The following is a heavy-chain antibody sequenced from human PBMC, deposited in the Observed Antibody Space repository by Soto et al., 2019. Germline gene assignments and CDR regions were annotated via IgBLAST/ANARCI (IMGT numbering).Heavy chain of an antibody. V-gene: IGHV3-23*01. Sequence: GGSLRLSCAAAGFSFSSYAMSWVRQAPGKGLEWVSAISGSGGSTYYADSVKGRFTISRDNSKNTLYLQMNSLRAEDTAVYYCAKDQSDVVVVQAAAADDAFDIWGQGTMVTASS. J-gene: IGHJ3*02. CDR1: GFSFSSYA. CDR2: ISGSGGST. CDR3: AKDQSDVVVVQAAAADDAFDI. D-gene: IGHD2-2*01.